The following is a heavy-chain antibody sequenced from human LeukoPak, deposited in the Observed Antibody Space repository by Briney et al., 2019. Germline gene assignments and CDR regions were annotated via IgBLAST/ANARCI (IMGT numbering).Heavy chain of an antibody. V-gene: IGHV4-39*01. CDR3: ARAYCGGDCYSFFDAFDI. J-gene: IGHJ3*02. CDR1: GGSISSSSYY. D-gene: IGHD2-21*02. Sequence: SETLSLTCTVSGGSISSSSYYWGWIRQPPGNGLEWIGSIYYSGSTYYNPSLKSRVTISVDTSKNQFSLKLSSVTAADTAVYYCARAYCGGDCYSFFDAFDIWGQGTMVTVSS. CDR2: IYYSGST.